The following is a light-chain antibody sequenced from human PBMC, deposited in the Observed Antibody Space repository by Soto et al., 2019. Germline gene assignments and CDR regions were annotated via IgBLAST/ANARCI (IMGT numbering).Light chain of an antibody. CDR1: SSDVGGYNY. CDR2: DVS. CDR3: SSYAGSNNYV. J-gene: IGLJ1*01. V-gene: IGLV2-11*01. Sequence: QSALTQPRSVSGSPGQSVTISCTGTSSDVGGYNYVSWYQQHPDKAPKLMIYDVSKRPSGVPDRFSGSKSGNTASLTISGLQAEDEADYYCSSYAGSNNYVFGSGTKVTVL.